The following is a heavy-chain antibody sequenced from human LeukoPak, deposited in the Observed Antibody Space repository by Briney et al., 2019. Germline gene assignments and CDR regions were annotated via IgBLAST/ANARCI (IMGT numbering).Heavy chain of an antibody. V-gene: IGHV4-34*01. CDR2: INHSGST. Sequence: SETLSLTCAVYGGSFSGYYWSWIRQPPGKGLEWIGEINHSGSTNYNPSLKSRVTISVDTSKNQFSLKLSSVTAADTAVYYCARARRSSWGGIDYWGQGTLVTVSS. D-gene: IGHD6-13*01. CDR3: ARARRSSWGGIDY. CDR1: GGSFSGYY. J-gene: IGHJ4*02.